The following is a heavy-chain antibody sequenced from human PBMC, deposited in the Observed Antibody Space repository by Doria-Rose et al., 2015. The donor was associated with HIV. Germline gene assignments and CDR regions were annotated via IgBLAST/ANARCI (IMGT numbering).Heavy chain of an antibody. CDR3: ARIKSSRWYHKYYFDF. J-gene: IGHJ4*02. Sequence: SGPVLVKPTETLTLTCTVSGVSLSSPGMGASWIRQPPGEALEWLANMFSDDERSYKTSLKSRLTISRGTSKSQVVLTMTDMDPVDTATYYCARIKSSRWYHKYYFDFWGQGTLVIVSA. CDR2: MFSDDER. D-gene: IGHD6-13*01. V-gene: IGHV2-26*01. CDR1: GVSLSSPGMG.